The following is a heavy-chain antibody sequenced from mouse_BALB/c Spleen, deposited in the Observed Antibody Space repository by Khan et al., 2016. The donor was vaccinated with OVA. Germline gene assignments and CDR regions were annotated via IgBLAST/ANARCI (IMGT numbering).Heavy chain of an antibody. CDR1: GFTFTRYA. J-gene: IGHJ3*01. D-gene: IGHD2-1*01. V-gene: IGHV5-6-5*01. CDR2: ISSGGTT. CDR3: ASLYYGAY. Sequence: EVKLLESGGGLVKPGGSLKLSCAASGFTFTRYAMSWVRQTPEKRLEWVASISSGGTTYYPDSVKGRFTISRDNDRNILYLQMSSLRSEDTAMYYCASLYYGAYWGQGTLVTVSA.